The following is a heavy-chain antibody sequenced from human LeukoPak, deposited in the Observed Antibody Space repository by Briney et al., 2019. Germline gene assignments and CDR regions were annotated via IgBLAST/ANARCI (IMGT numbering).Heavy chain of an antibody. V-gene: IGHV4-59*08. D-gene: IGHD1-14*01. CDR3: ARHNTTWYYFDY. CDR1: DGSISNFY. J-gene: IGHJ4*02. Sequence: SETLSLTCTVSDGSISNFYWNWIRQPPGKGLEWIGCLYYSGSTKYNPSLKSRVTISVDTSKNQFSLKLRSVTAADTAVYWCARHNTTWYYFDYWGQGTLVTVSS. CDR2: LYYSGST.